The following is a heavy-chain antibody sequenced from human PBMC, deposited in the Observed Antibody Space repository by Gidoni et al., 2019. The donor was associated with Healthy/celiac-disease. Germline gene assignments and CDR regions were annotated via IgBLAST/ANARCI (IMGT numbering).Heavy chain of an antibody. CDR3: AKDQNWAPRGSNFDY. J-gene: IGHJ4*02. CDR1: GFTFSSSA. CDR2: ISGSGGST. D-gene: IGHD3-10*01. Sequence: EVQLLESGGGLVQPGGSLRLSCAASGFTFSSSAMIWVRQAPGKGLEWVSAISGSGGSTYYADAVKGRFTISRDNSKNTLYLQMNSLRAEDTAVYYCAKDQNWAPRGSNFDYWGQGTLVTVSS. V-gene: IGHV3-23*01.